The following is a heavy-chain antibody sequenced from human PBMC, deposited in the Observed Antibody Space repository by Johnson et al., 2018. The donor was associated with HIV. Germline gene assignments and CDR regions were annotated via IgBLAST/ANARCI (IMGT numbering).Heavy chain of an antibody. D-gene: IGHD4-11*01. CDR2: IKQDGSEK. J-gene: IGHJ3*02. Sequence: VQLVESGGGLVQPGGSLRLSCAVSGFTFSSYWMTWVRQAPGKGLEWVANIKQDGSEKYYVDSVKGRFSISRDNAKNSLYLQMNSLRAEDTALYYCARAGYSNYDRAFDIWGQGTMVTVSS. CDR1: GFTFSSYW. CDR3: ARAGYSNYDRAFDI. V-gene: IGHV3-7*02.